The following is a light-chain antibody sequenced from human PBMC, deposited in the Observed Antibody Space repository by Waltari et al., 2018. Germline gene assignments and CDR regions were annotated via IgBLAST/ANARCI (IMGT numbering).Light chain of an antibody. Sequence: IQMTPSPSTLSASVGDRVTITCRASQNINTWLAWHQQKPGKAPKLLIYKASSLESGVPSRFSGSGSGTEFTLTISSLQPDDFATYYCLQYNGEPRTFGQGTKVEVK. V-gene: IGKV1-5*03. J-gene: IGKJ1*01. CDR2: KAS. CDR3: LQYNGEPRT. CDR1: QNINTW.